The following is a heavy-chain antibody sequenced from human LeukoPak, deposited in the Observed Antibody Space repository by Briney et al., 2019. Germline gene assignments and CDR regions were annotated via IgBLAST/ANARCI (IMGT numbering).Heavy chain of an antibody. CDR1: GFTFSDYY. CDR2: ISRSGSTI. J-gene: IGHJ4*02. V-gene: IGHV3-11*04. Sequence: GGSLRLSCAASGFTFSDYYMSWIRQAPGKGLEWVSYISRSGSTIYYADSVKGRFTISRDNAKNSLYLQMNSLRAEDTAVYYCARDFLSYYDSSGYSALDYWGQGTLVTVSS. D-gene: IGHD3-22*01. CDR3: ARDFLSYYDSSGYSALDY.